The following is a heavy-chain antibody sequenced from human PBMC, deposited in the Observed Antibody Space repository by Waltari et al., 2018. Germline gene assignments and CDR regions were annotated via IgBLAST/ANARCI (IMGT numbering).Heavy chain of an antibody. CDR1: GFTFSSCG. D-gene: IGHD6-19*01. Sequence: QVQLVESGGGVVQPGRSLRLSCAASGFTFSSCGLHWVSQAPGKGWERVAVIWYDGSNKYHADSVKGLFTIARDNSKNTLYLQMNSLRAEDTAVDDCARASSCWYDAFDIWGQGTMVTVSS. CDR2: IWYDGSNK. CDR3: ARASSCWYDAFDI. J-gene: IGHJ3*02. V-gene: IGHV3-33*01.